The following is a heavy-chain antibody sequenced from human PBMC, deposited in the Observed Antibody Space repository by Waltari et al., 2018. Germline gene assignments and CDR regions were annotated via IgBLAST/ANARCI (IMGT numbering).Heavy chain of an antibody. CDR3: ARGTIVVVRGLDY. CDR2: INHSGST. D-gene: IGHD3-22*01. J-gene: IGHJ4*02. CDR1: GGSFRGYY. V-gene: IGHV4-34*01. Sequence: QVQLQQWGAGLLKPSETLSLTCAVYGGSFRGYYWSWIRQPPGKGLEWIGEINHSGSTNYNPSLKSRVTISVDTSKNQFSLKLSSVTAADTAVYYCARGTIVVVRGLDYWGQGTLVTVSS.